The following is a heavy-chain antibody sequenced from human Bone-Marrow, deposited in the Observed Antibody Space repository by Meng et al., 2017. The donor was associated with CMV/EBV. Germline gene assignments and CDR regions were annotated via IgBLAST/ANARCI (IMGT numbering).Heavy chain of an antibody. CDR1: GFTFSSYG. Sequence: GGSLRLSCAASGFTFSSYGMHWVRQAPGKGLEWVAVISYDGSNKYYADSVKGRFTISRDNSKNTLYLQMNSLRAEDTAVYYCARAGEWEPPGDYWGQGTLVTVSS. CDR2: ISYDGSNK. CDR3: ARAGEWEPPGDY. D-gene: IGHD1-26*01. J-gene: IGHJ4*02. V-gene: IGHV3-30*19.